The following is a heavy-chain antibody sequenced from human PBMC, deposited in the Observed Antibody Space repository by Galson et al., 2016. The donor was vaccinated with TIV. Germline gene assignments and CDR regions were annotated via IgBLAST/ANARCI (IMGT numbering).Heavy chain of an antibody. J-gene: IGHJ6*02. CDR2: IIPMFGTA. Sequence: SVKVSCKASGGTFSSYVIKWVRQAPGQGLEWMGEIIPMFGTANYAQKFQGRVTITADESTSTAYVELSSLRSEDTAVYYCAKDRNTAFDTHYSYYGLDVWGQGTTVIVSS. D-gene: IGHD5-18*01. V-gene: IGHV1-69*13. CDR1: GGTFSSYV. CDR3: AKDRNTAFDTHYSYYGLDV.